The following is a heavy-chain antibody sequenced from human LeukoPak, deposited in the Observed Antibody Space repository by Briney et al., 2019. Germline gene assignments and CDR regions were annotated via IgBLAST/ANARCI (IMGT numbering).Heavy chain of an antibody. Sequence: PSETLSLTCGVSGYSISSGYHWGWIRQPTGKGLEWIGSMSHSGSTYYNPSLKSRVTISVDTSKNQFSVKLSSVTAADTAVYYCARVAYGLDYWGQGTLVTVSS. CDR3: ARVAYGLDY. CDR2: MSHSGST. V-gene: IGHV4-38-2*01. J-gene: IGHJ4*02. D-gene: IGHD3/OR15-3a*01. CDR1: GYSISSGYH.